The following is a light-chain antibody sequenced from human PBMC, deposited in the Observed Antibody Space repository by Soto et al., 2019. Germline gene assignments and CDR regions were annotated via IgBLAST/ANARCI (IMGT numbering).Light chain of an antibody. V-gene: IGKV3-20*01. Sequence: EIVLTQSPGTLSLSPGERATLSCRASQSVSSSYLAWYQQKPGQTPRLLIYGASSRATGIPDRFSGSGSGTDFTLTISRLEPEDFAVYYCQQYSHWPPYTFGQGTNLEIK. CDR1: QSVSSSY. J-gene: IGKJ2*01. CDR3: QQYSHWPPYT. CDR2: GAS.